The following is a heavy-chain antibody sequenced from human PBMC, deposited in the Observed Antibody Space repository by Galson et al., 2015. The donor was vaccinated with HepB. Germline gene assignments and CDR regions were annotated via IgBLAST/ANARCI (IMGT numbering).Heavy chain of an antibody. J-gene: IGHJ6*02. CDR3: AREPGREGLELNYYYGMAV. CDR2: IKQDGSEK. Sequence: SLRLSCAASGFTFSSYWMRWVRQAPGEGLAWVANIKQDGSEKYYVDSVKGRFTISRDNAKNSLYLQMNSLRAEDTGVYYCAREPGREGLELNYYYGMAVWGQGTTVTVSS. CDR1: GFTFSSYW. D-gene: IGHD1-26*01. V-gene: IGHV3-7*01.